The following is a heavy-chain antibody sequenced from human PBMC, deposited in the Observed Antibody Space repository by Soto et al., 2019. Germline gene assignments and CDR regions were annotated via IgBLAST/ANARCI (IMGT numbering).Heavy chain of an antibody. CDR2: ISSSSSYI. CDR1: GFTFSSYS. D-gene: IGHD3-22*01. CDR3: ARAYTDYYDSSGKGGLDY. V-gene: IGHV3-21*01. Sequence: GGSLRLSCAASGFTFSSYSMNWVRQAPGKGLEWVSSISSSSSYIYYADSVKGRFTISRDNAKNSLYLQMNSLRAEDTAVYYCARAYTDYYDSSGKGGLDYWGQGTLVTGS. J-gene: IGHJ4*02.